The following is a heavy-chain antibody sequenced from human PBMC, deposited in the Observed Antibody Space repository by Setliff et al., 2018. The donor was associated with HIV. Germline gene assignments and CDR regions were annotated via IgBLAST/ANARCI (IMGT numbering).Heavy chain of an antibody. V-gene: IGHV3-21*01. J-gene: IGHJ4*02. CDR1: GFTFSSYS. Sequence: PGGSLRLSCAASGFTFSSYSMNWVPQAPGKGLEWVSFISPSGTYIHYADSLNGRFTISRDNAKNSLYLQMNSLGADDTSVYYCARDPPWSYDSSGYPYYFDYWGQGTLVTVSS. CDR2: ISPSGTYI. D-gene: IGHD3-22*01. CDR3: ARDPPWSYDSSGYPYYFDY.